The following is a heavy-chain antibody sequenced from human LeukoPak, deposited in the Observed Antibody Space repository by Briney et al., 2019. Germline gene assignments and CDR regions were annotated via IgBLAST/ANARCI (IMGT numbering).Heavy chain of an antibody. D-gene: IGHD6-13*01. J-gene: IGHJ6*02. CDR3: ARDVVAAAAGMDV. CDR1: GFTFSSYA. CDR2: ISGSGGST. Sequence: GGSLRLSCAASGFTFSSYAMSWVRQAPGKGLEWVSGISGSGGSTYYADSVKGRFTISRDNAKNTLYLQMNSLRAEDTAVYYCARDVVAAAAGMDVWGQGTTVTVSS. V-gene: IGHV3-23*01.